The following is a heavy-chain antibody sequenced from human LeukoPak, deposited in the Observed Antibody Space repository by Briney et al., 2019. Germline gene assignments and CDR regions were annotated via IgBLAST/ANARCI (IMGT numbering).Heavy chain of an antibody. J-gene: IGHJ3*02. D-gene: IGHD2-21*02. CDR3: ARRPEGCGGDCYSDAFDI. V-gene: IGHV5-51*01. CDR1: GYSFTSYW. Sequence: GESLKISCKGSGYSFTSYWIGWVRQMPGKGLEWMGIIYPGDSDTRYSPSFQGQVTISADKSISTAYLQWSSLKASDTAMYYCARRPEGCGGDCYSDAFDIWGQGTMVTVSS. CDR2: IYPGDSDT.